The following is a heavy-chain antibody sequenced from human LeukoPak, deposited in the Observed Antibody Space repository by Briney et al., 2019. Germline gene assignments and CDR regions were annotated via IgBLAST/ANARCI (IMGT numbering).Heavy chain of an antibody. CDR3: AISVYSYGDAFDI. V-gene: IGHV4-59*01. Sequence: SETLSLTCTVSGGSISSYYWSWIRQPPGKGLEWIGYIYYSGSTNYNPSLKSRVTISVDTSKNQFSLKLSSVTAADTAVYYCAISVYSYGDAFDIWGQGTMVTVSS. J-gene: IGHJ3*02. CDR2: IYYSGST. CDR1: GGSISSYY. D-gene: IGHD5-18*01.